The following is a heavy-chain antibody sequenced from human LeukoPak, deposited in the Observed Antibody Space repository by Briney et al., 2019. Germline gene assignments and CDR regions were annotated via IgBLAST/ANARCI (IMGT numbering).Heavy chain of an antibody. Sequence: GGSLRLSCAASGFTFSIYEMNWVRQAPGKGLEWVSYISNSVSGTTIYYADSVKGRFTISRDNAKNSLYLQMNSLRAEDTAVCYCARADMAVVPVFDYWGRGALVTVSS. CDR3: ARADMAVVPVFDY. CDR1: GFTFSIYE. V-gene: IGHV3-48*03. J-gene: IGHJ4*02. CDR2: ISNSVSGTTI. D-gene: IGHD6-19*01.